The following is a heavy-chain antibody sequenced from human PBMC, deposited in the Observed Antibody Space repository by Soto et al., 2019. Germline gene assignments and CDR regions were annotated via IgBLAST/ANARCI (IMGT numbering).Heavy chain of an antibody. Sequence: SDTLSLTSTVSGDSMSGFYWRWIRKTPGKGLEWIGYINYVGSTSYYSPSLQSRVTITLDSSKNQFSLILSSVTDTDTDVYFCARFRRNYFDYWRQGTQVTVTS. CDR3: ARFRRNYFDY. CDR1: GDSMSGFY. V-gene: IGHV4-59*07. D-gene: IGHD3-10*01. CDR2: INYVGSTS. J-gene: IGHJ4*02.